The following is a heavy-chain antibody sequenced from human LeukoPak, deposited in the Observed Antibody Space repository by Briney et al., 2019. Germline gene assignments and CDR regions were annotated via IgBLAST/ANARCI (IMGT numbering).Heavy chain of an antibody. V-gene: IGHV3-7*01. D-gene: IGHD3-10*01. CDR2: IKQDGSEK. J-gene: IGHJ6*03. CDR1: GFTFSSYG. Sequence: GGSLRLSCVASGFTFSSYGMNWVRQAPGKGLEWVANIKQDGSEKYYVDSVKGRFTISRDNAKNSLYLQMNSLRAEDTAVYYCARDQPMLLWFGELWADYYYYMDVWGKGTTVTISS. CDR3: ARDQPMLLWFGELWADYYYYMDV.